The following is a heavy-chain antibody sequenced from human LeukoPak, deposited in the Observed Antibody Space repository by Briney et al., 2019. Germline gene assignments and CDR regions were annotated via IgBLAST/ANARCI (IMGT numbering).Heavy chain of an antibody. CDR1: GFXFSSYN. Sequence: PGGSLRLSCAASGFXFSSYNMNWVRQAPGKGLEWVSYISSSSSPIFYADSVKGRFTISRDNAKNSLYLQLNSLRDEDTAVYYCARGGTYCPDYWGQGTLVTVSS. CDR3: ARGGTYCPDY. J-gene: IGHJ4*02. D-gene: IGHD1-26*01. CDR2: ISSSSSPI. V-gene: IGHV3-48*02.